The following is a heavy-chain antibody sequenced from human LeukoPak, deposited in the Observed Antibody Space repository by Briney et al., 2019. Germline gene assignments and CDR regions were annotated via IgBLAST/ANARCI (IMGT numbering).Heavy chain of an antibody. Sequence: GGSLRLSCAASGFTFSSYSMNWVRQAPGKGLEWVSVISGSGGSTYYADSVKGRFTISRDNSKNTLYLQMNSLRAEDTAVYYCARDLIDYYDSSAPRTAFDIWGQGTMVTVSS. D-gene: IGHD3-22*01. CDR3: ARDLIDYYDSSAPRTAFDI. CDR2: ISGSGGST. CDR1: GFTFSSYS. J-gene: IGHJ3*02. V-gene: IGHV3-23*01.